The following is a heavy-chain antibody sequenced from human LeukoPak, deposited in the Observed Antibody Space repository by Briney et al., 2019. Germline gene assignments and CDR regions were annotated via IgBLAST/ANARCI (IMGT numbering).Heavy chain of an antibody. Sequence: SETLSHTCTVPGGSICSSSYYRGWIRQPPGKGLEWIGIIYYSGRTYYNPSLKGRGTISVDTSKNQFSLKLSSVTAADTAVYYCAREHHGEAAVEFVYWGQGTLVTVSS. D-gene: IGHD6-13*01. V-gene: IGHV4-39*07. CDR3: AREHHGEAAVEFVY. CDR1: GGSICSSSYY. J-gene: IGHJ4*02. CDR2: IYYSGRT.